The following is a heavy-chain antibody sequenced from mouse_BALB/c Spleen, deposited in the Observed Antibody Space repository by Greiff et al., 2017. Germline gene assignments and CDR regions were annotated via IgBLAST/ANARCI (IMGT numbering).Heavy chain of an antibody. CDR2: ISSGGSYT. J-gene: IGHJ2*01. CDR3: ARQGTGTEGGY. Sequence: EVKLVESGGDLVKPGGSLKLSCAASGFTFSSYGMSWVRQTPDKRLEWVATISSGGSYTYYPDSVKGRFTISRDNAKNTLYLQMSSLKSEDTAMYYCARQGTGTEGGYWGQGTTLTVSS. V-gene: IGHV5-6*01. CDR1: GFTFSSYG. D-gene: IGHD4-1*01.